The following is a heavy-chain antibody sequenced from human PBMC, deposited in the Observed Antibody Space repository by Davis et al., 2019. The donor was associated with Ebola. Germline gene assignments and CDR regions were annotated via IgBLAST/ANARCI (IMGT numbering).Heavy chain of an antibody. V-gene: IGHV4-31*03. CDR1: GGSISRGGSY. D-gene: IGHD3-22*01. Sequence: PSETLSLTCTVSGGSISRGGSYWTWIRQHPGKGLEWIWYIYYSGSTYYKPSLKSRVTISLDTSKNHFSLNLYSVTAADTAVYYCARDLRYDSSGYDYYFYMDVWGKGTTVTVSS. J-gene: IGHJ6*03. CDR2: IYYSGST. CDR3: ARDLRYDSSGYDYYFYMDV.